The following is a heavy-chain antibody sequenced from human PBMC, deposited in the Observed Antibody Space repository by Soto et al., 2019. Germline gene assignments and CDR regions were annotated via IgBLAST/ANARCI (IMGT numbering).Heavy chain of an antibody. V-gene: IGHV1-69*02. CDR2: VIPILGMA. Sequence: QVQLVQSGAEVKKPGSSVKVSCTASEGTFNSYTISWVRQAPGQGLEWMGRVIPILGMANFAQKFQGRVMITADKSTSTAYMVLSSLRSDDTAVYYCATNYGLGSTHFDYWGQGTLVTVSS. CDR1: EGTFNSYT. D-gene: IGHD3-10*01. J-gene: IGHJ4*02. CDR3: ATNYGLGSTHFDY.